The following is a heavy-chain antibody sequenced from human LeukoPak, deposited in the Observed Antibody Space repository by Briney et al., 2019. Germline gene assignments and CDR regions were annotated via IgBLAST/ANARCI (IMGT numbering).Heavy chain of an antibody. Sequence: GGSLRLSCTASGFTFGDCAMTWVRQAPGKGLEWVGSIRSKIYGGTTNYAASVKGRFAISRDDSKSIAYLQMNSLKTEDTAVYYCTSARFGYSSNYWGQGTLVTVSS. CDR2: IRSKIYGGTT. CDR1: GFTFGDCA. CDR3: TSARFGYSSNY. V-gene: IGHV3-49*04. D-gene: IGHD3-22*01. J-gene: IGHJ4*02.